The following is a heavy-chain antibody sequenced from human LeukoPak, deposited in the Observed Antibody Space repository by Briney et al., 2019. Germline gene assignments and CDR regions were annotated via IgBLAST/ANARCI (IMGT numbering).Heavy chain of an antibody. J-gene: IGHJ4*02. CDR3: ARDSQYYYGSGSYPLVDY. D-gene: IGHD3-10*01. CDR2: IYTSGST. Sequence: SETLSLTCTVSGGSISSYYWSWIRQPAGKGLEWIGRIYTSGSTNYNPSLRSRLTMSVDTSKNQFSLRLSSVTAADTAVYYCARDSQYYYGSGSYPLVDYWGQGTLVTVSS. CDR1: GGSISSYY. V-gene: IGHV4-4*07.